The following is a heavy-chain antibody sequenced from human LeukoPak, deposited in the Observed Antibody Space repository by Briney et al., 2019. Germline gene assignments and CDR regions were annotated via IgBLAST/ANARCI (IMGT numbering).Heavy chain of an antibody. D-gene: IGHD2-2*01. CDR1: GGAFSSYA. J-gene: IGHJ4*02. Sequence: SVKVSCKASGGAFSSYAISWVRQAPGQGLEWMGGIIPIFGTANYAQKFQGRVTITADESTSTAYMELSSLRSEDTAVYYCARYCSSTSCYGFDYWGQGTLVTVSS. V-gene: IGHV1-69*13. CDR3: ARYCSSTSCYGFDY. CDR2: IIPIFGTA.